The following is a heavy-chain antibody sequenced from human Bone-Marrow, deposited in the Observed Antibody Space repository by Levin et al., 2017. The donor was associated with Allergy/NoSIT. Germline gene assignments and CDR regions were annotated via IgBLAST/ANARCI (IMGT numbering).Heavy chain of an antibody. CDR2: IIPIFGTA. CDR3: ASAKGGFCSAGRCFWYYAMDV. Sequence: PGGSLRLSCKASGGTFSSYAISWVRQAPGQGLEWMGGIIPIFGTANYAQKFQGRVTISADESTRTAYMEMSSLRSEDTAVYYCASAKGGFCSAGRCFWYYAMDVWGQGTTVTVSS. CDR1: GGTFSSYA. J-gene: IGHJ6*02. D-gene: IGHD2-15*01. V-gene: IGHV1-69*01.